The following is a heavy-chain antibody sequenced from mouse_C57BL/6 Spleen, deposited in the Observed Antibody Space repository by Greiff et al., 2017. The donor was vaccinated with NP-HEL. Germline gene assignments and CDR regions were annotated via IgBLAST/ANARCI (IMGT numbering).Heavy chain of an antibody. CDR1: GFTFSDYY. CDR2: INYDGSST. J-gene: IGHJ4*01. CDR3: ARRGVVGYAMDY. Sequence: EVKLMESEGGLVQPGSSMKLSCTASGFTFSDYYMAWVRQVPEKGLEWVANINYDGSSTYYLDSLKSRFIISRDNAKNILYLQMSSLKSEDTATYYCARRGVVGYAMDYWGQGTSVTVSS. V-gene: IGHV5-16*02. D-gene: IGHD1-1*01.